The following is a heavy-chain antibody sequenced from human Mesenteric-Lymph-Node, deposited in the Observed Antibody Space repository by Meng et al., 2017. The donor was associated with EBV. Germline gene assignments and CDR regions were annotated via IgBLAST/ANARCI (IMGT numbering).Heavy chain of an antibody. J-gene: IGHJ5*02. CDR2: INYRGNT. D-gene: IGHD6-13*01. CDR3: AGAGYWRFDA. Sequence: QEQLQQWGAWLMKPSETMALSYAVYGGYLSNYYWSWIRQPPGKGLEWIGEINYRGNTNYNPSLKSRVTVSVDTSKNQVSLKLNSVTAADTAIYYCAGAGYWRFDAWGRGTLVTVSS. CDR1: GGYLSNYY. V-gene: IGHV4-34*01.